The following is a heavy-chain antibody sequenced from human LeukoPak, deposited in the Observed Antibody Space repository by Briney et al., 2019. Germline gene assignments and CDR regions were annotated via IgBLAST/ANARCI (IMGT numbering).Heavy chain of an antibody. J-gene: IGHJ4*02. CDR2: ISSSGSTI. V-gene: IGHV3-11*01. CDR1: GFTFSDYY. Sequence: GGSLRLSCAASGFTFSDYYMSRIRQAPGKGLEWVSYISSSGSTIYYADSVKGRFTISRDNSKNTLYLQMHSLRAEDTAVYYCAKVRTGHYFDYWGQGTLVTVSS. D-gene: IGHD3/OR15-3a*01. CDR3: AKVRTGHYFDY.